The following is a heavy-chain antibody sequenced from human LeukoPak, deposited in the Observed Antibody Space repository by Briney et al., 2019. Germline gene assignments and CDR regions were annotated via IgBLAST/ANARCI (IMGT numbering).Heavy chain of an antibody. CDR3: ARAADAFDI. Sequence: GGSLRLSCAASGFTFSSYAMHWVRQAPGKGLEWVAVISYDGSNKYYADSVKGRFTSSRDNSKNTLYLQMNSLRAEDTAVYYCARAADAFDIWGQGKMVTVSS. CDR2: ISYDGSNK. J-gene: IGHJ3*02. CDR1: GFTFSSYA. V-gene: IGHV3-30-3*01.